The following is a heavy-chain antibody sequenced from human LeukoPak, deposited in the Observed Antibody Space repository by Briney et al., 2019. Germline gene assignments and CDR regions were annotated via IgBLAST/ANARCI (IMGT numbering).Heavy chain of an antibody. D-gene: IGHD3-22*01. CDR3: AKALSGYYYTGPDY. V-gene: IGHV3-30*18. J-gene: IGHJ4*02. Sequence: GGSLRLSSAASGFTFSSYGMHWVRQAPGKGLEWVAVILYDGSNKYYADSVKGRFTISRDNSKNTLYLQMNSLRADDTAVYYCAKALSGYYYTGPDYWGQGTLVTVSS. CDR2: ILYDGSNK. CDR1: GFTFSSYG.